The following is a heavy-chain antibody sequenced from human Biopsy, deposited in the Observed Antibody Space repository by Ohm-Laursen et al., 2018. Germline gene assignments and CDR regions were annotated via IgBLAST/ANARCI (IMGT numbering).Heavy chain of an antibody. J-gene: IGHJ3*01. CDR1: GASVRSHF. CDR3: ASVVLGPTNDAFDL. D-gene: IGHD3-22*01. CDR2: IYPGGST. V-gene: IGHV4-4*07. Sequence: SDTLSLTCTLSGASVRSHFLTWIRQPPGKGLEWIGRIYPGGSTNYNPSLKSRATMSVDTSKKRLSLRLRSVTAADTAMYYCASVVLGPTNDAFDLWGQGTMVVVSS.